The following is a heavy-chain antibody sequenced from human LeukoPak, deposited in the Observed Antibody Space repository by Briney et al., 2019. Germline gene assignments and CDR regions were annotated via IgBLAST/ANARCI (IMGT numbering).Heavy chain of an antibody. V-gene: IGHV3-30*02. CDR1: GFTFTNYN. CDR2: IRYDAINK. D-gene: IGHD3-10*02. Sequence: PGGSLRLSCAASGFTFTNYNMNWVRQAPGKGLEWVAFIRYDAINKYYADSVKGRFTISRDNAKNSLYLQMNSLRAEDTAVYYCAELGITMIGGVWGKGTTVTISS. CDR3: AELGITMIGGV. J-gene: IGHJ6*04.